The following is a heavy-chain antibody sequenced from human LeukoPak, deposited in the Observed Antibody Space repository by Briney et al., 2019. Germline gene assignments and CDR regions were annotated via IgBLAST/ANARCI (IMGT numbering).Heavy chain of an antibody. CDR2: FDPEDGET. Sequence: ASGKVSCKVSGYTLTELSMHWVRQAPGKGLEWMGGFDPEDGETIYAQKFQGRVTMTEDTSTDTAYMELSSLRSEDTAVYYCATGRAAAGTIDYWGQGTLVTVSS. D-gene: IGHD6-13*01. CDR3: ATGRAAAGTIDY. CDR1: GYTLTELS. J-gene: IGHJ4*02. V-gene: IGHV1-24*01.